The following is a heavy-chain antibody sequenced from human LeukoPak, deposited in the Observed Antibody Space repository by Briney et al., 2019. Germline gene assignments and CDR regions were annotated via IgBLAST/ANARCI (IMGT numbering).Heavy chain of an antibody. J-gene: IGHJ1*01. V-gene: IGHV3-48*01. CDR2: ISSSSSTI. Sequence: GGSLRLSCAASGFTFSSYSMNWVREAPGKGLEWVSYISSSSSTIYYADSVKGRFTISRDNATNSLYLHMNSLRAEDTAVYYCARVLSGWAPEGYFQHWGQGTLVTVSS. CDR3: ARVLSGWAPEGYFQH. D-gene: IGHD6-19*01. CDR1: GFTFSSYS.